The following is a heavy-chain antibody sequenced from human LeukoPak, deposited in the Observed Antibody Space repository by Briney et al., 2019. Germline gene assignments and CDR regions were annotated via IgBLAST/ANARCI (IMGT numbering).Heavy chain of an antibody. CDR2: IIPILGIA. CDR3: AIPLGYSSSWYDAFDI. J-gene: IGHJ3*02. D-gene: IGHD6-13*01. Sequence: SVKFSCKASGGTFSSYAISWVRQAPGQGLEWMGRIIPILGIANYAQKFQGRVTITADKSTSTAYMELSSLRSEDTAVYYCAIPLGYSSSWYDAFDIWGQGTMVTVSS. CDR1: GGTFSSYA. V-gene: IGHV1-69*04.